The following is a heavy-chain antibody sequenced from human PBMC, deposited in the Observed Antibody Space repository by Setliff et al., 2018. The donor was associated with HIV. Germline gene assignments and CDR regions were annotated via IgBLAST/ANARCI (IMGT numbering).Heavy chain of an antibody. J-gene: IGHJ2*01. CDR1: GASVSTYY. D-gene: IGHD7-27*01. CDR2: IYGSGTI. Sequence: SQTLSLTCTVSGASVSTYYWSWIRQPAGKGLEWIGRIYGSGTINYNPYLKSRVIMSMDTSKNVFSLKLTSLTAADTAVYYCARSLGITYFDLWGRGTLVTVSS. CDR3: ARSLGITYFDL. V-gene: IGHV4-4*07.